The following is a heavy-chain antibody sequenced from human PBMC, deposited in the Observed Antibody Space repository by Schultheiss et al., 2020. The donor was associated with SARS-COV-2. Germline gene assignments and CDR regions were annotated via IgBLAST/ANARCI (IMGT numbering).Heavy chain of an antibody. J-gene: IGHJ6*02. V-gene: IGHV3-48*01. CDR3: ARGHQLPSHYYYYGMDV. CDR2: ISSSGSTI. D-gene: IGHD2-2*01. CDR1: GFTFSSYG. Sequence: GESLKISCAASGFTFSSYGMHWVRQAPGKGLEWVSYISSSGSTIYYADSVKGRFTISRDNSKNTLYLQMNSLRSDDTAVYYCARGHQLPSHYYYYGMDVWGQGTTVTVSS.